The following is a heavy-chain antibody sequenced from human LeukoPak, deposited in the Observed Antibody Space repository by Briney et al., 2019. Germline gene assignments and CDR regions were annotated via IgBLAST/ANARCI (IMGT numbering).Heavy chain of an antibody. V-gene: IGHV1-46*01. CDR1: GYSFSSYY. Sequence: GASVKVSCTASGYSFSSYYMHWVRQAPGQGLEWMGIINPSGGGTSYAEKFQGRVTMTRDTSTSTVYMELSSLRSVDTALYYCARGEYCTAGTCPPGLSWGQGTLVTVSS. CDR3: ARGEYCTAGTCPPGLS. CDR2: INPSGGGT. D-gene: IGHD2-15*01. J-gene: IGHJ4*02.